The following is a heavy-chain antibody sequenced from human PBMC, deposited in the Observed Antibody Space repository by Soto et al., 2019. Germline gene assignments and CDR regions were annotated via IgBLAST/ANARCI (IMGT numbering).Heavy chain of an antibody. CDR3: AKGWGATPDY. CDR1: GFTFSSYG. V-gene: IGHV3-30*18. J-gene: IGHJ4*02. D-gene: IGHD1-26*01. Sequence: QVQLVESGGGVVQPGRSLRLSCAASGFTFSSYGMHWVRQAPGKGLEWVAAITYDGSNKYHADSVKGRFPISRDNSKNTLYLQMNSLRAEDTAVYYCAKGWGATPDYWGQGTLVTVSS. CDR2: ITYDGSNK.